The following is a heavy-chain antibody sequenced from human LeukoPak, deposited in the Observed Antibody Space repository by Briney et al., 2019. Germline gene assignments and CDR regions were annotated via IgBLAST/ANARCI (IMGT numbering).Heavy chain of an antibody. V-gene: IGHV5-51*01. CDR2: IHPVDSDT. Sequence: GESLNISCKAYGYRFTRYWIAWVRQTPGRGLKWMGIIHPVDSDTTYRPSLAGHVTMSVDRSISTAYLHWGSLEPSDTAVYYCAKLGDGDHYDSKAFDVWGRGTLVIVSS. D-gene: IGHD3-22*01. J-gene: IGHJ2*01. CDR3: AKLGDGDHYDSKAFDV. CDR1: GYRFTRYW.